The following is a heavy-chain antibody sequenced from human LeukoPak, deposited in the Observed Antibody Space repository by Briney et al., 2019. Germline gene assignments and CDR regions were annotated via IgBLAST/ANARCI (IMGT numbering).Heavy chain of an antibody. CDR1: GFTSNTYG. D-gene: IGHD3-10*01. V-gene: IGHV3-30*18. CDR2: ISHDGANE. CDR3: AKGAYSYASGTYYFDY. Sequence: GGSLRLSCVASGFTSNTYGMHWVRQASGKGLDCVEVISHDGANEYYADSVKGRFAISRDISKNTLYLHMSSLRPDDTAVYYCAKGAYSYASGTYYFDYWGQGTLVTVSS. J-gene: IGHJ4*02.